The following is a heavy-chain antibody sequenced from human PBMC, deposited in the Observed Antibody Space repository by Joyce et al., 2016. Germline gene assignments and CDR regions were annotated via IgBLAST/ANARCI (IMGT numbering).Heavy chain of an antibody. V-gene: IGHV3-30*18. CDR1: GFTFSNYG. Sequence: QVQLVESGGGVVQPGRSLRLSCAASGFTFSNYGMHWVRQAPGKGLEWRAIIWYDGTNKYYGDSVKGRFTISRDNSKNTVYLQMDSLRTEDTAVYYCAKDGEGGIAVTRRKYLDYWGQGTLVTVSS. J-gene: IGHJ4*02. D-gene: IGHD6-19*01. CDR3: AKDGEGGIAVTRRKYLDY. CDR2: IWYDGTNK.